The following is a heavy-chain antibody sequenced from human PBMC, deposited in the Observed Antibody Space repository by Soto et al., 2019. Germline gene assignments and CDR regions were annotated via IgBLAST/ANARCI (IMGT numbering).Heavy chain of an antibody. CDR3: AREGAHYAPFDL. CDR1: GYTFTDYA. D-gene: IGHD3-16*01. V-gene: IGHV1-3*01. J-gene: IGHJ4*02. CDR2: INVGNGNT. Sequence: QAQLVQSGAEAKQPGASAKVSCKASGYTFTDYALHWVRQAPGQGLEWMGWINVGNGNTGYSRKFQGRVTTDRDMSATTAYIEVSSRTSEATAIYYCAREGAHYAPFDLWGQGTLVTVSS.